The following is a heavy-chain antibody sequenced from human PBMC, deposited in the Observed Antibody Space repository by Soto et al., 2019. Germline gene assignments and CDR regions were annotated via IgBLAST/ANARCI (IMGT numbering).Heavy chain of an antibody. D-gene: IGHD3-10*01. V-gene: IGHV2-5*02. CDR3: AHIGGSANYYPNYFDY. J-gene: IGHJ4*02. Sequence: QITLKESGPPLVKPTQTLTLTCTFSGFSLTTSGVGVTWIRQPPGKALDWLALIYWDDDKRYSPSLKTRLTITKYTSRNQVVLTMTDMDPLDTATYYCAHIGGSANYYPNYFDYWGQGSLVTVSS. CDR1: GFSLTTSGVG. CDR2: IYWDDDK.